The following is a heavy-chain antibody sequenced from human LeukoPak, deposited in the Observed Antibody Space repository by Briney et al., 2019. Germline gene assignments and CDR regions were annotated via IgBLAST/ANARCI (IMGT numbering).Heavy chain of an antibody. D-gene: IGHD5-18*01. V-gene: IGHV1-46*01. CDR3: ATRSYGPGTLYYYYYGMDV. CDR2: INPSGGST. J-gene: IGHJ6*02. Sequence: ASVKVSCKASGYTFTSYYMHWVRQAPGQGLEWMGIINPSGGSTSYAQKFQGRVTITADKSTSTAYMELSSLRSEDTAVYYCATRSYGPGTLYYYYYGMDVWGQGTTVTVSS. CDR1: GYTFTSYY.